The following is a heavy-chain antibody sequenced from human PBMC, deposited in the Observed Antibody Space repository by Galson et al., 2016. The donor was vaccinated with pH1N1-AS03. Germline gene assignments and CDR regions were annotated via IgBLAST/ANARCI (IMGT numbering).Heavy chain of an antibody. CDR2: IKKDGGEK. CDR1: GFIFSDYG. Sequence: SLRLSCAASGFIFSDYGMSWVRQAPGKGLEWVANIKKDGGEKYYVDSVRGRFTISRDNAKKSLYLQMSSLRVEDTAVYYCASSGFWGQGTTVTVSS. V-gene: IGHV3-7*03. CDR3: ASSGF. D-gene: IGHD3-10*01. J-gene: IGHJ6*02.